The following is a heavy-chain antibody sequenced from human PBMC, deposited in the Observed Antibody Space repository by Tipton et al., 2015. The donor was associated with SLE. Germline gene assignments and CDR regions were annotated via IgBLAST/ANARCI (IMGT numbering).Heavy chain of an antibody. Sequence: LRLSCNVSGGSISSGGYYWSWIRQHPGKGLEWIGYTYYSGSTYYNPSLKSRVTISVDTSKNQFSLKLSSVTAADTAVYYCARFSSTLNYGMDVWGQGTTVTVSS. CDR3: ARFSSTLNYGMDV. CDR2: TYYSGST. J-gene: IGHJ6*02. D-gene: IGHD2-2*01. CDR1: GGSISSGGYY. V-gene: IGHV4-31*02.